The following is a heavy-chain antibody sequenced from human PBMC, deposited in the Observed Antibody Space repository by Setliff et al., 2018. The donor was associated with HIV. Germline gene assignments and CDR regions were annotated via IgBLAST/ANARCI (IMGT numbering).Heavy chain of an antibody. V-gene: IGHV4-39*07. CDR1: GGSIISSTYF. CDR2: IYYSGST. CDR3: ARVPTSSWYVTTQRTKEYFHH. Sequence: PSETLSLTCTVSGGSIISSTYFWGWIRQPPGKGLECIGNIYYSGSTSYNPSLKSRVTISVDTSRNQFSLRLSSVTAADTAIYYCARVPTSSWYVTTQRTKEYFHHWGQGTLVTVSS. J-gene: IGHJ1*01. D-gene: IGHD6-13*01.